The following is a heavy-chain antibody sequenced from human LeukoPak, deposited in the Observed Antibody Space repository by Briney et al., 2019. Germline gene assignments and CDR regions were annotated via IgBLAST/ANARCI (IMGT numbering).Heavy chain of an antibody. D-gene: IGHD3-22*01. CDR2: ISSRGDYI. CDR3: ARDLIAADYYDSSGYYLLGY. V-gene: IGHV3-21*01. CDR1: GFTFDDYG. Sequence: AGGSLRLSCAASGFTFDDYGMNWARQAPGKGLEWVSSISSRGDYIYYADSVKGRFTISRDNAKNSLYLQMNSLRAEDTAVYYCARDLIAADYYDSSGYYLLGYWGQGTPVTVSS. J-gene: IGHJ4*02.